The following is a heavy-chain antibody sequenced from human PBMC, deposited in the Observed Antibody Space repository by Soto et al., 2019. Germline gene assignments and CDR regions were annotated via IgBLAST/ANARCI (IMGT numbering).Heavy chain of an antibody. D-gene: IGHD2-21*02. CDR2: IYYIGST. V-gene: IGHV4-30-4*01. CDR1: GGSISSGDYY. J-gene: IGHJ5*02. CDR3: AREVRAVTATINWFDP. Sequence: PSETLSLTCTVSGGSISSGDYYWSWIRQHPGKGLEWIGYIYYIGSTYYNPSLKSRVTISVDTSKNQFSLKLSSVTAADTAVYYCAREVRAVTATINWFDPWGQGTLVTVSS.